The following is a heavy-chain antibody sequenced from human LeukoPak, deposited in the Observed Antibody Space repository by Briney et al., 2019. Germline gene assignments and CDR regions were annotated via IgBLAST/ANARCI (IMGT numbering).Heavy chain of an antibody. CDR3: ARDFSGGDKFDY. Sequence: ASVKVSCKASGYTFTSYGISWVRQAPGQGLEWMGWMNPNSGNTGYAQKFQGRVTITRNTSISTAYMELSSLRSEDTAVYYCARDFSGGDKFDYWGQGTLVTVSS. J-gene: IGHJ4*02. CDR2: MNPNSGNT. D-gene: IGHD2-21*01. CDR1: GYTFTSYG. V-gene: IGHV1-8*03.